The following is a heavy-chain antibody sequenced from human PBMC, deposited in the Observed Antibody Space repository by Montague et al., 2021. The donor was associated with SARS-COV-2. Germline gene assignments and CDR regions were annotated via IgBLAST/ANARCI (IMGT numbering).Heavy chain of an antibody. CDR2: RYQNGAT. Sequence: SETLSLTCSVSGFSTSSGYYWGWIRQTPGKGLEWIGSRYQNGATYYSPSLKRPVTILPDTSKNQFSLSLTSVTAADAAVYYCARSGVGIFDFSYFDSWGQGSLVIVSS. D-gene: IGHD3-3*01. J-gene: IGHJ4*02. V-gene: IGHV4-38-2*02. CDR3: ARSGVGIFDFSYFDS. CDR1: GFSTSSGYY.